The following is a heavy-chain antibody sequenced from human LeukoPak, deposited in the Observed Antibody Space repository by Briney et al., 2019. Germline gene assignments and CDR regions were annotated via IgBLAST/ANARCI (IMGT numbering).Heavy chain of an antibody. J-gene: IGHJ6*03. CDR1: GYTFTGYY. CDR3: ARTGCSGGSCYSLGYYYYYMDV. Sequence: ASVKVSCKASGYTFTGYYIHWVRQAPGQGLEWMGWINPNIGGTNYAQKFQSRVTITRDTSISTAYMELSRLKYDDTAVYYCARTGCSGGSCYSLGYYYYYMDVWGKGTTVTVSS. V-gene: IGHV1-2*02. CDR2: INPNIGGT. D-gene: IGHD2-15*01.